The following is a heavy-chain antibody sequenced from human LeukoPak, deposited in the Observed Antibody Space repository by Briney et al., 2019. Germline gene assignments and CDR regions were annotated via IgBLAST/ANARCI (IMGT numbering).Heavy chain of an antibody. Sequence: SETLSLTCTVSGGSVSSVGYYWSWIRQPAGKGLEWIGRIYTSGRTDYNPSLKSRVTISVDTSKNQFSLKLTSVTAADTALYYCARGLWPSYYFDFWGQGTLVTVSS. J-gene: IGHJ4*02. CDR2: IYTSGRT. D-gene: IGHD3-16*01. V-gene: IGHV4-61*02. CDR1: GGSVSSVGYY. CDR3: ARGLWPSYYFDF.